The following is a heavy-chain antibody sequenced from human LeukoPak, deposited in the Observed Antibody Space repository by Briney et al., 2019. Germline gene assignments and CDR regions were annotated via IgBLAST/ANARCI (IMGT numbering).Heavy chain of an antibody. Sequence: PGGSLRLSCAASGFIFSSYAMHWVRQAPGKGLEWVAVIWYDGSNKNYADSNKGRFTISRDNSKNTLYMQMNSLRAEDTAVYYCASSYYDILTGYQELDHWGQGTLVTVSS. CDR2: IWYDGSNK. J-gene: IGHJ4*02. V-gene: IGHV3-33*01. CDR3: ASSYYDILTGYQELDH. CDR1: GFIFSSYA. D-gene: IGHD3-9*01.